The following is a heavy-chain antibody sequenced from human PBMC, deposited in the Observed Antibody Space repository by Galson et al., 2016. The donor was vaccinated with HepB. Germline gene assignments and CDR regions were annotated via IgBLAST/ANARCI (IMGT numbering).Heavy chain of an antibody. Sequence: TLSLTCTVSGGSVDNYYWSWIRQPPGRELQYIGRIFSTGSTEYNPSLKGRVTISVDTSKTQFSLKLTSMTAADTAVYYCARLPKTGAYFDPWGQGTLVTVSS. V-gene: IGHV4-59*02. CDR1: GGSVDNYY. CDR3: ARLPKTGAYFDP. J-gene: IGHJ5*02. CDR2: IFSTGST. D-gene: IGHD3-10*01.